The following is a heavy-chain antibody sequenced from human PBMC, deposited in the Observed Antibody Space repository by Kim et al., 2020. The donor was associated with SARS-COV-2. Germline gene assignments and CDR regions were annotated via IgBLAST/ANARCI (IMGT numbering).Heavy chain of an antibody. CDR3: ARDLLAARPPRAETNFDY. V-gene: IGHV3-11*01. D-gene: IGHD6-6*01. CDR1: GFTFSDYY. Sequence: GGSLRLSCAASGFTFSDYYMSWIRQAPGKGLEWVSYISSSGSTIYYADSVKGRFIISGDNAKNSLYLQMNSRRAEDTAVYYCARDLLAARPPRAETNFDYWGQGTLVTVSS. J-gene: IGHJ4*02. CDR2: ISSSGSTI.